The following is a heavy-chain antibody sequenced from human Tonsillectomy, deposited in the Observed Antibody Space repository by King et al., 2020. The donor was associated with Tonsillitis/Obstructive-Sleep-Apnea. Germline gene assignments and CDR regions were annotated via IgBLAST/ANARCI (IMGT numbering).Heavy chain of an antibody. D-gene: IGHD2-2*01. V-gene: IGHV3-53*04. CDR1: GFTVSSNY. J-gene: IGHJ3*02. CDR3: ARDRESTSSWVAFDS. Sequence: VQLVESGGGWVQPGGSLRLSCAASGFTVSSNYMNWVRQAPGKGLEWVSLLYSGGSTYYADSVKGRFTISRGNSKNTLYLQMNSLRAEDTAVYYCARDRESTSSWVAFDSWGQGTMVTVSS. CDR2: LYSGGST.